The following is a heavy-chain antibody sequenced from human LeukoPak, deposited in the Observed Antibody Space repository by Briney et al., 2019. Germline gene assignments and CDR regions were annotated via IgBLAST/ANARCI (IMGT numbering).Heavy chain of an antibody. D-gene: IGHD2-8*01. CDR1: AYSISSYY. Sequence: SETLSLICAVSAYSISSYYWSWIRQPPGKGLEWIGYIYYSGSTYYNPSLKSRVTISVDTSKNQFSLKLSSVTAADTAVYYCAREGGGYCTNGVCVWGQGTLVTVSS. V-gene: IGHV4-59*12. CDR3: AREGGGYCTNGVCV. J-gene: IGHJ4*02. CDR2: IYYSGST.